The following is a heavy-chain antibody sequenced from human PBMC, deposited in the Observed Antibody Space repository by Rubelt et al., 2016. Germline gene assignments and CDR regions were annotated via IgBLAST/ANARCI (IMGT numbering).Heavy chain of an antibody. CDR2: IIPILGIA. V-gene: IGHV1-69*04. CDR3: ARVPAGDCSSTSCYVSDY. CDR1: GGTFSSYA. J-gene: IGHJ4*02. Sequence: LVQSGVEVKKPGSSVKVSCKASGGTFSSYAISWVRQAPGQGLEWMGRIIPILGIANYAQKFQGRVTITADKSTSTAYMELSSLRSEDTAVYYCARVPAGDCSSTSCYVSDYWGQGTLVTVSS. D-gene: IGHD2-2*03.